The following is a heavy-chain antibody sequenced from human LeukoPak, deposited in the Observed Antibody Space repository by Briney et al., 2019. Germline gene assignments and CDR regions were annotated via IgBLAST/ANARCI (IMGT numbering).Heavy chain of an antibody. J-gene: IGHJ4*02. V-gene: IGHV3-23*01. CDR2: ISGNDHET. D-gene: IGHD3/OR15-3a*01. Sequence: GGSLRLSCAASGFWFSNYGINWVRQAPGKGLEWVSVISGNDHETFYADSVKGRFSISRDNARNTVYLQMSSLRVDDTAVYYCAKRDWPYFFDYWGQGTLVTVSS. CDR1: GFWFSNYG. CDR3: AKRDWPYFFDY.